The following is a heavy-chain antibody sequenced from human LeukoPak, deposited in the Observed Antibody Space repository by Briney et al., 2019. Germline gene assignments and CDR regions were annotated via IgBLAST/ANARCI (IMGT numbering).Heavy chain of an antibody. J-gene: IGHJ5*02. CDR1: GYTFTSYG. Sequence: ASVKVSCKASGYTFTSYGISWVRQAPGQGLEWMGWISAYNGNTNYAQKLQGGVTMTTDTSTSTAYMELRSLRSDDTAVYYCARDFRIAVAGFGWFDPWGQGTLVTVSS. CDR2: ISAYNGNT. D-gene: IGHD6-19*01. V-gene: IGHV1-18*01. CDR3: ARDFRIAVAGFGWFDP.